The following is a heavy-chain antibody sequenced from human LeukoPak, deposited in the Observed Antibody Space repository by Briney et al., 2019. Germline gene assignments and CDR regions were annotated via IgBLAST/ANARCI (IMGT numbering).Heavy chain of an antibody. V-gene: IGHV7-4-1*02. J-gene: IGHJ4*02. CDR3: ARTYCAEDCSIRYFDY. CDR2: INTNTGNP. Sequence: ASVKVSCKASGYTFTSYAMNWVRRAPGQGLEWMGWINTNTGNPTYAQGFTGRFVFSLDTSVSTAYLQISSLKAEDTAVYYCARTYCAEDCSIRYFDYWGQGTLVTVSS. CDR1: GYTFTSYA. D-gene: IGHD2-21*02.